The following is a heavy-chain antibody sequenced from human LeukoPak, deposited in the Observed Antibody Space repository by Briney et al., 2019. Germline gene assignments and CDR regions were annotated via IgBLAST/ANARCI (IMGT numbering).Heavy chain of an antibody. Sequence: GGSLRLSCAASGFTFSSYSMNWVRQAPGKGLEWVSSISSSSSCIYYADSVKGRFTISRDNAKNSLYLQMNSLRAEDTAVYYCAGDWELLGRGEDYWGQGTLVTVSS. D-gene: IGHD1-26*01. J-gene: IGHJ4*02. V-gene: IGHV3-21*01. CDR1: GFTFSSYS. CDR3: AGDWELLGRGEDY. CDR2: ISSSSSCI.